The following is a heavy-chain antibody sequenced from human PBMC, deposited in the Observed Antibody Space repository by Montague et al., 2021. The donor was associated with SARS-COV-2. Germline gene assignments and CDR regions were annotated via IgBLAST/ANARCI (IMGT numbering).Heavy chain of an antibody. CDR2: IYYSGST. Sequence: TLSLTCTVSGASISSGGYYWCWIRQHPGKGLEWIGYIYYSGSTYYNPSLKSRVTISVDTSKNQFSLKLSSVTAADTAVYYCAREKRHYCSSTSCYDNYYYYYGMDVWGQGTTVTVSS. D-gene: IGHD2-2*01. V-gene: IGHV4-31*03. CDR1: GASISSGGYY. J-gene: IGHJ6*02. CDR3: AREKRHYCSSTSCYDNYYYYYGMDV.